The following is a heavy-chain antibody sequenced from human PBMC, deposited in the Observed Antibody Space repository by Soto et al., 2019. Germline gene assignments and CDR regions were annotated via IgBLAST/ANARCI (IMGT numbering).Heavy chain of an antibody. CDR2: INPNSGGT. Sequence: ASVKVSCKASGYTFTDYYMHWVRQAPGKGLEWMGWINPNSGGTNYVQKFQGRVTMTRDSAISTAYMELGGLRSDDTAVYYCARQNSFDYWGQGTLVTVSS. CDR3: ARQNSFDY. J-gene: IGHJ4*02. CDR1: GYTFTDYY. V-gene: IGHV1-2*02.